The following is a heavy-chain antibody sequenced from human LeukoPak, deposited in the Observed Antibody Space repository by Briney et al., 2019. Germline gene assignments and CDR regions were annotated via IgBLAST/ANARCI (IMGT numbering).Heavy chain of an antibody. CDR2: IIPIFGTA. Sequence: ASVKVSCKASGYTFTSYNINWVRQATGQGLEWMGGIIPIFGTANYAQKFQGRVTITADKSTSTAYMELSSLRSEDTAVYYCARGRYSSSWGHYYYMDVWGKGTTVTVSS. CDR1: GYTFTSYN. CDR3: ARGRYSSSWGHYYYMDV. D-gene: IGHD6-13*01. J-gene: IGHJ6*03. V-gene: IGHV1-69*06.